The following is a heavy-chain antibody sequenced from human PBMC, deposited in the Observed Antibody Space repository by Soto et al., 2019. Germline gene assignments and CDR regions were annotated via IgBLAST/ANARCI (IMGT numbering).Heavy chain of an antibody. CDR1: GFTFSSYA. CDR2: VSGGGGVT. D-gene: IGHD6-13*01. J-gene: IGHJ4*02. Sequence: EVQLLESGGGLVQPGGSLRLSCAASGFTFSSYAMNWFRQAPGKGLEWVSAVSGGGGVTYYAASVRGRFTISRDNSKNTLYLQMNSLRVEDTAVYYCAKDRVAAAALTPFDYWGQGTLVTVSS. CDR3: AKDRVAAAALTPFDY. V-gene: IGHV3-23*01.